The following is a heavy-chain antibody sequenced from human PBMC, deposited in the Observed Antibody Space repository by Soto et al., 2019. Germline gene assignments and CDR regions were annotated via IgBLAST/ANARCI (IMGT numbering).Heavy chain of an antibody. Sequence: PGGSLRLSCAASGFTFSSYSMNWVRQAPGKGLEWVSSISSSSYIYYADSVKGRFTISRDNAKNSLYLQMNSLRAEDTAVYYCARDLGGIFGVVITAYFDSWGQGTLVTVSS. CDR2: ISSSSYI. V-gene: IGHV3-21*01. CDR3: ARDLGGIFGVVITAYFDS. D-gene: IGHD3-3*01. J-gene: IGHJ4*02. CDR1: GFTFSSYS.